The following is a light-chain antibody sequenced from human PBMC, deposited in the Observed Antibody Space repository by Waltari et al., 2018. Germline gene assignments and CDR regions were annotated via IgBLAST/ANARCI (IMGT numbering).Light chain of an antibody. V-gene: IGKV3-20*01. J-gene: IGKJ1*01. CDR3: QHYLRLPAT. CDR1: QSVSRA. Sequence: EIVLTQSPGTLSLSPGERATIPCRASQSVSRALAWYQQKPGQAPRLLIYGASNRATGIPDRFSGSGSGTDFSLTISSLEPEDFAVYYCQHYLRLPATFGQGTKVEIK. CDR2: GAS.